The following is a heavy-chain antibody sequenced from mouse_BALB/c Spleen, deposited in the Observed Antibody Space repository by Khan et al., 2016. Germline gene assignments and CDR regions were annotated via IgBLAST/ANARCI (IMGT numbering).Heavy chain of an antibody. CDR3: ARRVVTRDYYGMDD. V-gene: IGHV5-17*02. CDR2: ISSGSSTI. CDR1: GFTFSSFG. D-gene: IGHD2-13*01. J-gene: IGHJ4*01. Sequence: EVKLVESGGGLVQPGGSRKLSCAASGFTFSSFGMHWVRQAPEKGLEWVAYISSGSSTIYYADTVKGRFTISRDNPKNTLFLQMTSLRSEDTAMYYCARRVVTRDYYGMDDWGQGTSVTVSS.